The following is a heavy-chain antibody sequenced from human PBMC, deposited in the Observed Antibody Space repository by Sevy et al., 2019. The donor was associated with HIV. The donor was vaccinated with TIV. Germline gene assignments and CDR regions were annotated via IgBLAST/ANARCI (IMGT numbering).Heavy chain of an antibody. D-gene: IGHD2-8*01. CDR1: GFTFSTYD. Sequence: GGSLRLSCAASGFTFSTYDMHWVRQAPGKGLEWVAYIWYDGSNKYYGDSVRGRFTISRDNSKSTLYVQLNSLRAEDTAVYYCARGRKTTQEWLEELDYYYGMDVWGQWTSVTVSS. V-gene: IGHV3-33*01. CDR2: IWYDGSNK. J-gene: IGHJ6*02. CDR3: ARGRKTTQEWLEELDYYYGMDV.